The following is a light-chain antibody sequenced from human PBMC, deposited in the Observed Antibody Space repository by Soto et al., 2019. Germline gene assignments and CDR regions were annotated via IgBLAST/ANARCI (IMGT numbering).Light chain of an antibody. J-gene: IGKJ1*01. V-gene: IGKV3-15*01. CDR3: QQYNNWPRP. CDR2: GAS. Sequence: EIVMTQSPATLSVSPGERATLSSRTSQSVSSNLAWYQQKPGQAPRLLIYGASTRATGIPARFSGSGSGTEFTLTISSLQSEDFAVYDCQQYNNWPRPFGQGTKVDIK. CDR1: QSVSSN.